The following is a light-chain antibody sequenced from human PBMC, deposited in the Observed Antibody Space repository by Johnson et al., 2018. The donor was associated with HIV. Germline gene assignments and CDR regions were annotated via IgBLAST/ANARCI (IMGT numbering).Light chain of an antibody. J-gene: IGLJ1*01. V-gene: IGLV1-51*01. Sequence: HSVLTQPPSVSAAPGQKVTISCSGSSSNIGNNYVSWYQQLPGTAPKLLIYDNNKRPSGITDRFSGSKSGTSATLGITGLQTGDEADYYCGTWDNSLSAGGGFGTGTKFTVL. CDR2: DNN. CDR1: SSNIGNNY. CDR3: GTWDNSLSAGGG.